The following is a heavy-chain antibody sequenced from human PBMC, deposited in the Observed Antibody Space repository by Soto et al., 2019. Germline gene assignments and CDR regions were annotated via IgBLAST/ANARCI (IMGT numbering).Heavy chain of an antibody. V-gene: IGHV3-23*01. J-gene: IGHJ4*02. CDR3: ATVHNTSRSFDY. CDR1: GFTFSSYA. D-gene: IGHD1-20*01. CDR2: ISGSGGST. Sequence: PGGSLRLSCAASGFTFSSYAMSWVRQAPGKGLEWVSAISGSGGSTYHADSVKGRFTISRDNSKNTLYLQMSSLRVEDTAVYYCATVHNTSRSFDYWGQGTLVT.